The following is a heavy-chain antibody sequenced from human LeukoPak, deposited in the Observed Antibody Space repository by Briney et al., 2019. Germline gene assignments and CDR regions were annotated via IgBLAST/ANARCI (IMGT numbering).Heavy chain of an antibody. V-gene: IGHV4-39*01. D-gene: IGHD3-3*01. CDR1: GGSISSSSYY. J-gene: IGHJ4*02. CDR3: TRYLFRILEPGDQ. CDR2: IYYSGST. Sequence: SETLSLTRTVSGGSISSSSYYWGWIRQPPGRGLEWIGSIYYSGSTYYNPSLKSRVTISVDTSKNQFSLKLSSVTAADTAVYYCTRYLFRILEPGDQGGQGPLVTVST.